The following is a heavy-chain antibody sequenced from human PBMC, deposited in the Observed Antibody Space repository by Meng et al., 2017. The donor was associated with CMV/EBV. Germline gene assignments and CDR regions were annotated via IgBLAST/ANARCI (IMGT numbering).Heavy chain of an antibody. CDR2: IYYSGST. J-gene: IGHJ5*02. V-gene: IGHV4-39*07. CDR1: GGSISSSSYY. D-gene: IGHD2-8*01. CDR3: ARAIVLMVYAENWFDP. Sequence: QLQLQESGPGLVKPSETLSLTCTVSGGSISSSSYYWGWIRQPPGKGLEWIGSIYYSGSTYYNPSLKSRVTISVDTSKNQFSLKLSSVIAADTAVYYCARAIVLMVYAENWFDPWGQGTLVTVSS.